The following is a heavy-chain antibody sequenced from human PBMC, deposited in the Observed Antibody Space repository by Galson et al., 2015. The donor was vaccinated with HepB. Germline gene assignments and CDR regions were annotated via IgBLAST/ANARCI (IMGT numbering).Heavy chain of an antibody. CDR1: GFTVSSNY. D-gene: IGHD2-15*01. Sequence: SLRLSCSASGFTVSSNYMTWVRPAPGKGLELVSIIYSVGSTYYADSVKGRFTIPRDNSKNKLYVQMNSLRAEDTAVYYCARGRTYAMTPPPLHYWGQGTLVTVSS. CDR3: ARGRTYAMTPPPLHY. CDR2: IYSVGST. V-gene: IGHV3-66*02. J-gene: IGHJ4*02.